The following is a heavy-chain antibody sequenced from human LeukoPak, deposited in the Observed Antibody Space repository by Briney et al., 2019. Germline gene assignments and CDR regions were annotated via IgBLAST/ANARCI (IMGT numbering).Heavy chain of an antibody. CDR3: AGSSGWGSWWFDP. J-gene: IGHJ5*02. V-gene: IGHV4-59*01. CDR2: MYYSGST. CDR1: GGSMSIYY. D-gene: IGHD6-19*01. Sequence: SETLSLTCTVSGGSMSIYYWNWIRQPPGKGLEWIGYMYYSGSTNYNPSLKSRVAISVDTSKNQFSLRLRSVTAADTAVYYCAGSSGWGSWWFDPWGQGTLVTVSS.